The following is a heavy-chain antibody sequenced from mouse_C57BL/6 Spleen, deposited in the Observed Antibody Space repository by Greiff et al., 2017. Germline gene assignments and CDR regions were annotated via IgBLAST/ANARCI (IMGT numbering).Heavy chain of an antibody. Sequence: QVQLQQPGAELVRPGSSVKLSCKASGYTFTSYWMHWVKQRPIQGLEWIGNIDPSDSETHYNQKFKDKATLTVDKSSSTAYMQLSSLTSEDSAVYYGAREGYYYGSSPFDYWGQGTTLTVSS. CDR3: AREGYYYGSSPFDY. CDR2: IDPSDSET. CDR1: GYTFTSYW. V-gene: IGHV1-52*01. D-gene: IGHD1-1*01. J-gene: IGHJ2*01.